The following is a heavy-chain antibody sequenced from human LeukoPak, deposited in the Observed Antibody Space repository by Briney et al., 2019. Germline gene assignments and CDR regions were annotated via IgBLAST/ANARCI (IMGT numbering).Heavy chain of an antibody. D-gene: IGHD3-22*01. Sequence: GGSLRLSCAASGFTFSSYSMNWVRQAPGKGLEWISYISSSTNTIYYADSVKGRFTISRDNAKNSLYLQMNSLRAEDSAVYYCASEYFYDSGGYFLRVLDPWGQGTLVTVSS. CDR2: ISSSTNTI. CDR3: ASEYFYDSGGYFLRVLDP. CDR1: GFTFSSYS. V-gene: IGHV3-48*01. J-gene: IGHJ5*02.